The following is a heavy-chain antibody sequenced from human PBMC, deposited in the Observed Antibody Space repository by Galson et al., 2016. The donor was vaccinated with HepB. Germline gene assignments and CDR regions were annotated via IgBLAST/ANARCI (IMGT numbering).Heavy chain of an antibody. CDR1: GGIFDSYA. CDR3: ARGPNYHFYYIDV. Sequence: SVKVSCKASGGIFDSYAISWVRQAPGQGLEWMGGIIAIFGTTNYAQKCQGRVTITADESASIVYMELSSLRSEDTAVYYCARGPNYHFYYIDVWGEGTTVTVSS. D-gene: IGHD3-10*01. V-gene: IGHV1-69*13. CDR2: IIAIFGTT. J-gene: IGHJ6*03.